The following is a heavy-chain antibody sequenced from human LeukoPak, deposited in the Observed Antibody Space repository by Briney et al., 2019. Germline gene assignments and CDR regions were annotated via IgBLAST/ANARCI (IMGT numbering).Heavy chain of an antibody. CDR1: GYSISSGYY. V-gene: IGHV4-38-2*02. D-gene: IGHD2-15*01. J-gene: IGHJ5*02. CDR3: ARDRGPCSGGSCYSPGWFDP. Sequence: SSETLSLTCTVSGYSISSGYYWGWIRQPPGKGLEWIGSIYHSGSTYYNPSLKSRVTISVDTSKNQFSLKLSSVTAADTAVYYCARDRGPCSGGSCYSPGWFDPWGQGTLVTVSS. CDR2: IYHSGST.